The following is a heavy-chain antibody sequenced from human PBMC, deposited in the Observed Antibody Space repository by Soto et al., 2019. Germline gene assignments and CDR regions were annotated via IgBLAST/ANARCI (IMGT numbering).Heavy chain of an antibody. D-gene: IGHD3-10*01. Sequence: QVQLVQSGAEVKKPGSSVKVSCKASGGTFSSYTISWVRQAPGQGLEWMGRIIPILGIANYAQKCQGRVTITADKSTSTAYMELSSLRSEDTAVYYCARDQPGSGHNWFDPWGQGTLVTVSS. CDR1: GGTFSSYT. J-gene: IGHJ5*02. CDR3: ARDQPGSGHNWFDP. CDR2: IIPILGIA. V-gene: IGHV1-69*08.